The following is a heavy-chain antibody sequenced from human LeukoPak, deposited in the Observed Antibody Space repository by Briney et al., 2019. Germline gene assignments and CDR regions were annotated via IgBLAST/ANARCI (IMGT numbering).Heavy chain of an antibody. V-gene: IGHV3-48*03. D-gene: IGHD6-6*01. CDR2: ISSSGSTI. CDR1: GFTFSSYE. J-gene: IGHJ4*02. CDR3: ARDTGYSSSSDY. Sequence: PGGSLRLSCAASGFTFSSYEMNWVRQAPGKGLEWVSYISSSGSTIYYADSVKGRFTISRDNAKNSLYLQMNSLRAEDTAVYYCARDTGYSSSSDYWGQGTLVTVSS.